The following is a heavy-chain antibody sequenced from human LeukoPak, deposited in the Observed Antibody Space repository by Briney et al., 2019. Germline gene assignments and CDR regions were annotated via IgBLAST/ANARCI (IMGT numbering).Heavy chain of an antibody. Sequence: SETLSLTCTVSGGSISRNAWSWIRQPPGKGLEWIGYIYYSGSTNYNPSLKSRVTISVDTSKNQFSLKLSSVTAADTAVYYCARHITNWFDPWGQGTLVTVSS. CDR2: IYYSGST. J-gene: IGHJ5*02. D-gene: IGHD3-10*01. CDR1: GGSISRNA. V-gene: IGHV4-59*08. CDR3: ARHITNWFDP.